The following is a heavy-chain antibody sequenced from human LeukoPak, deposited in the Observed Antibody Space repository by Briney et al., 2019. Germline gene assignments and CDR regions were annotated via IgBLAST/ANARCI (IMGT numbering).Heavy chain of an antibody. D-gene: IGHD4-17*01. V-gene: IGHV4-34*01. CDR1: GGSFSGYY. CDR2: INHSGST. CDR3: ARGQSTRYGDYDFDY. Sequence: SETLSLTCAVYGGSFSGYYWSWIRQPPGKGLEWIGEINHSGSTNYNPSLKSRVTISVDTSKNQFSPKLSSVTAADTAVYYCARGQSTRYGDYDFDYWGQGTLVTVSS. J-gene: IGHJ4*02.